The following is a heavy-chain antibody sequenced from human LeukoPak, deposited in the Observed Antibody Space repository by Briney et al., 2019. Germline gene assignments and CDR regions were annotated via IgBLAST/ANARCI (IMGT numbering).Heavy chain of an antibody. CDR3: ARLSCSSTSCYGGAFDI. V-gene: IGHV5-51*01. D-gene: IGHD2-2*01. CDR2: IYPGDSDT. CDR1: GYTFTDYW. J-gene: IGHJ3*02. Sequence: GESLKISCKGSGYTFTDYWIGWVRQVPGKGLEWMGTIYPGDSDTRYSPSFQGQVTISADKSISTAYLQWSSLKASDTAMYYCARLSCSSTSCYGGAFDIWGQGTMVTVSS.